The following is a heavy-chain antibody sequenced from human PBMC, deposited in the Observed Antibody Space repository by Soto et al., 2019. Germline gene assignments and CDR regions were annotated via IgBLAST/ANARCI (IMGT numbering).Heavy chain of an antibody. CDR2: ISAYNGNK. CDR3: ARDLGQQLFDY. Sequence: QVQLVQSGAEVKKPGASVKVSCKASGYTFTSYGISWVRQAPGQGLEWMGWISAYNGNKKYAQKLQGRVTMTTETSTSTAYMALRSLRSDATAVYYCARDLGQQLFDYWGQGTLVTVSS. J-gene: IGHJ4*02. CDR1: GYTFTSYG. D-gene: IGHD6-13*01. V-gene: IGHV1-18*01.